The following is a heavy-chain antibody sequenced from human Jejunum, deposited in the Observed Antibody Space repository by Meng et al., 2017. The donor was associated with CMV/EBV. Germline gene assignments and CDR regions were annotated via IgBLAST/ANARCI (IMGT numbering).Heavy chain of an antibody. CDR3: AQYCSSTSCSLRAFDY. CDR1: GFTFRCYA. CDR2: IYSPDNP. V-gene: IGHV3-23*03. J-gene: IGHJ4*02. Sequence: GFTFRCYAMSWVRQAPGKGLEWVSLIYSPDNPYYADSVKGRFTISRDNSKNTLYLQMNSLRAEDTAVYYCAQYCSSTSCSLRAFDYWGQGALVTVSS. D-gene: IGHD2/OR15-2a*01.